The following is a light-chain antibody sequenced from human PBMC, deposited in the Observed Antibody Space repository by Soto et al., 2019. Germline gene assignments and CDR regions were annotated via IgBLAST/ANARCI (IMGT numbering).Light chain of an antibody. CDR3: LQDHNYPLT. J-gene: IGKJ4*01. CDR2: AAA. V-gene: IGKV1-6*02. Sequence: AIQMAQSPSSLSASVGDRVTITCRASQGIGNDVGWFQQKPGKAPKLLIYAAATLQSGVPSRFSGSRSGTDFTLTISSLQPEDFATYYCLQDHNYPLTFGGGTRWRSN. CDR1: QGIGND.